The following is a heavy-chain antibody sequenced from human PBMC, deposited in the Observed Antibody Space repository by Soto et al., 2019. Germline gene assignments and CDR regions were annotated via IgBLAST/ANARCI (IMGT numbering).Heavy chain of an antibody. CDR1: GYTFTNYA. Sequence: QAHLAQSGAEVKQPGASVKVSCKASGYTFTNYAISWVRQAPGEGLEWVGWISTYNDKKNYAQKFQGRVSMTTETSTSTAYVDRMSLRSDDTAVDYCARDSTRAYDGAYYSHTDAFEIWGQGTMVTVSS. D-gene: IGHD3-22*01. V-gene: IGHV1-18*01. J-gene: IGHJ3*02. CDR3: ARDSTRAYDGAYYSHTDAFEI. CDR2: ISTYNDKK.